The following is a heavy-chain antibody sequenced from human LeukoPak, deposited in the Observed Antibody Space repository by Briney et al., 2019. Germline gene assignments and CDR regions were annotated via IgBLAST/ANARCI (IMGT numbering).Heavy chain of an antibody. CDR2: MSFSGST. J-gene: IGHJ5*02. CDR3: AREVATILNWFDP. Sequence: SQTLSLTCTVSGGSISSGEYYRSLIRQPPGKGLEWVGYMSFSGSTYYNPSLKSRVTISADTSKNQFSLKLSSVTAADTAVYYCAREVATILNWFDPWGQGTLVTVSS. CDR1: GGSISSGEYY. D-gene: IGHD5-12*01. V-gene: IGHV4-30-4*01.